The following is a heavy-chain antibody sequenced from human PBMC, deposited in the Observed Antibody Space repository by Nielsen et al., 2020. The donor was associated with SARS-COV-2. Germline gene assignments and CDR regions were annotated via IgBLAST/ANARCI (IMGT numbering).Heavy chain of an antibody. V-gene: IGHV2-70*01. Sequence: WIRQPPGKALEWLALIDWDDDKYYSTSLKTRLTISKDTSKNQVVLTMTNMDPVDTATYYCARTRSCYDCWSGYTGGDFDYWGQGTLVTVSS. CDR3: ARTRSCYDCWSGYTGGDFDY. D-gene: IGHD3-3*01. CDR2: IDWDDDK. J-gene: IGHJ4*02.